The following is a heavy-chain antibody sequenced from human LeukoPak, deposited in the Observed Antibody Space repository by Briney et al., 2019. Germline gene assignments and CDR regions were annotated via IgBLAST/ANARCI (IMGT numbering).Heavy chain of an antibody. CDR1: GFTFSTYN. CDR2: ISSSSGTI. J-gene: IGHJ4*02. D-gene: IGHD7-27*01. V-gene: IGHV3-48*04. CDR3: ASNWGKFDF. Sequence: PGGSLRLSCTASGFTFSTYNMNWVRQAPGKGLEWVSYISSSSGTIYYADSAKGRFTTSRDNAKNSLYLQMNSLTAEDTAVYYCASNWGKFDFWGQGTLVTVTS.